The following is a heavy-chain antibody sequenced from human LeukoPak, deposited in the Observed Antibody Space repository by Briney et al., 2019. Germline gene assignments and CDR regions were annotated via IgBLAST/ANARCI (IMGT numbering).Heavy chain of an antibody. CDR3: ARGFHRSDWYEDY. V-gene: IGHV4-30-4*01. CDR2: IYYSGST. CDR1: GGSISSGDYY. Sequence: SETLSLTCTVSGGSISSGDYYWSWIRQPPGKGLEWIGYIYYSGSTYYNPSLKSRVTISVDRSKNQFSLKLSSVTAADTAVYYCARGFHRSDWYEDYWGQGTLVTVSS. D-gene: IGHD6-19*01. J-gene: IGHJ4*02.